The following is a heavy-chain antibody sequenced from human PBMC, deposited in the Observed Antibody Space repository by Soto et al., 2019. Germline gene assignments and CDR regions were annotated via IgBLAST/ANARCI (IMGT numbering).Heavy chain of an antibody. CDR3: ARLYYCSGGSCPHPFDY. V-gene: IGHV5-51*01. Sequence: GEALKISCKGSGYSFTSYWIGWVRQMPGKGLEWMGIIYPGDSDTRYSPSFQGQVTISADKSISTAYLQWSSLKASDTAMYYCARLYYCSGGSCPHPFDYWGQGILVTVSS. J-gene: IGHJ4*02. CDR2: IYPGDSDT. CDR1: GYSFTSYW. D-gene: IGHD2-15*01.